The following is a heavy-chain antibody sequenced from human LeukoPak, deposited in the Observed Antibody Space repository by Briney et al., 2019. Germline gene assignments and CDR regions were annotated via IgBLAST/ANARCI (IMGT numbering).Heavy chain of an antibody. CDR3: ARDLVYSSSSGY. CDR2: IYSGGST. V-gene: IGHV3-66*01. J-gene: IGHJ4*02. D-gene: IGHD6-6*01. Sequence: PGGSLRLSCAASGFTVSSNYMSWVRQAPGKGLEWVSVIYSGGSTYYADSVKGRFTISRDNAKNSLYLQMNSLRAEDTAVYYCARDLVYSSSSGYWGQGTLVTVSS. CDR1: GFTVSSNY.